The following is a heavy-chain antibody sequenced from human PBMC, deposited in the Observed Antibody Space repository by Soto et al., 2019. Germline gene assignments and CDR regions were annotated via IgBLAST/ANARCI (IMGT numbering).Heavy chain of an antibody. CDR3: ARQSFDSSDCFDY. CDR2: IYYSGST. D-gene: IGHD3-22*01. Sequence: PSETLSLTCTVSGGSIGGSSYYWGWIRQPPGKGLEWIGSIYYSGSTYYNPSLKSRVTISVDTSRIHFSLTLISVTAADTAVYYCARQSFDSSDCFDYWGQGTLVTVS. V-gene: IGHV4-39*01. CDR1: GGSIGGSSYY. J-gene: IGHJ4*02.